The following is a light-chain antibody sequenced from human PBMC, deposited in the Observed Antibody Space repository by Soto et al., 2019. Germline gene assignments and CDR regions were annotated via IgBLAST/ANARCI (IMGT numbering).Light chain of an antibody. Sequence: EIVMTQSPATLFLSPGERATLSCRASQSVSSNLAWYQQKPGQAPRLLIYGASSRATGIPDRFSGSGSGTDFTLTISRLEPEDFAVYYCQQYGSSPITFGQGTRLE. CDR2: GAS. CDR3: QQYGSSPIT. V-gene: IGKV3-20*01. J-gene: IGKJ5*01. CDR1: QSVSSN.